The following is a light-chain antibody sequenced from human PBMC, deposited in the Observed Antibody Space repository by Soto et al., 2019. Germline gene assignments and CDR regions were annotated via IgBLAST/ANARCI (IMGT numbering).Light chain of an antibody. CDR1: QDISNY. V-gene: IGKV1-33*01. Sequence: DIQMTQSPSSLSASVGDRVTITCQASQDISNYLSWFQQIPGKAPKLLIYDASNLETGVPSRLSGSGSGTDFTFTISSLQPEDIATYFCQHYYNFPFTFGPGTKVDIK. CDR3: QHYYNFPFT. J-gene: IGKJ3*01. CDR2: DAS.